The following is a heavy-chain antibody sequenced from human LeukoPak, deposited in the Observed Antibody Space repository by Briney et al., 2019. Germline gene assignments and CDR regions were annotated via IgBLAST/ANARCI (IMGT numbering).Heavy chain of an antibody. CDR2: ISSNGGST. CDR1: GFTFSSYA. Sequence: GGSLRLSCAASGFTFSSYAMHWVRQAPGKGLEYVLAISSNGGSTYYANSVKGRSTISRDNSKNTLYLQMGSLRAEDMAVYYCARGMSGYSGYDLNYFDYWGQGTLVTVSS. J-gene: IGHJ4*02. CDR3: ARGMSGYSGYDLNYFDY. V-gene: IGHV3-64*01. D-gene: IGHD5-12*01.